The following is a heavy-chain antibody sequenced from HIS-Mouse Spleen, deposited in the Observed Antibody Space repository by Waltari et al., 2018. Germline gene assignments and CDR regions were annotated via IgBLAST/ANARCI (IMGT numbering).Heavy chain of an antibody. CDR2: IWYDGSNK. CDR3: AREELGMGWFDP. CDR1: GFTFSSYG. V-gene: IGHV3-33*01. Sequence: QVQLVESGGGVVQPGRSLRLSCAASGFTFSSYGMHWVRQAPGKGLEWGGVIWYDGSNKYYADSVKGRFTISRDNSKNTLYLQMNSLRAEDTAVYYCAREELGMGWFDPWGQGTLVTVSS. J-gene: IGHJ5*02. D-gene: IGHD7-27*01.